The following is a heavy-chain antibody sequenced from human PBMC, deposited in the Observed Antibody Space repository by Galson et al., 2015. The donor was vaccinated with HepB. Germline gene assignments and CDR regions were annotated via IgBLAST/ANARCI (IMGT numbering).Heavy chain of an antibody. CDR1: GGTFSSYA. Sequence: CKASGGTFSSYAISWVRQAPGQGLEWMGGIIPIFGTANYAQKFQGRVTITADESTSTAYMELSSLRSEDTAVYYCARDSHYYGSGSYRIQRDAFDIWGQGTMVTVSS. J-gene: IGHJ3*02. CDR2: IIPIFGTA. D-gene: IGHD3-10*01. CDR3: ARDSHYYGSGSYRIQRDAFDI. V-gene: IGHV1-69*01.